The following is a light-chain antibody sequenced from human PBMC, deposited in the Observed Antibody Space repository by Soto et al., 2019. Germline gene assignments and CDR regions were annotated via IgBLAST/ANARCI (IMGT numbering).Light chain of an antibody. V-gene: IGLV1-51*01. CDR1: SSNIGNDY. Sequence: QSVLTQPPSVSAAPGQKVTISCSGSSSNIGNDYVSWFQQFPGAAPKLLIYHSHKRHSGVPDRFSGFTSGTSATLGITGLQTGDEAVYYCGAWDSSLTAGVFGGGTQLTVL. CDR3: GAWDSSLTAGV. J-gene: IGLJ3*02. CDR2: HSH.